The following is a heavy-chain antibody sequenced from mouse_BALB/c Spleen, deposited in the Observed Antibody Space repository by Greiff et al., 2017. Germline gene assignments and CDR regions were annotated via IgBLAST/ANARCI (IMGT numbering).Heavy chain of an antibody. Sequence: VQLKESGAELVKPGASVKLSCKASGYTFTSYYMYWVKQRPGQGLEWIGEINPSNGGTNFNEKFKSKATLTVDKSSSTAYMQLSSLTSEDSAVYYCTRSHYGWFAYWGQGTLVTVSA. CDR3: TRSHYGWFAY. D-gene: IGHD1-1*01. CDR2: INPSNGGT. CDR1: GYTFTSYY. J-gene: IGHJ3*01. V-gene: IGHV1S81*02.